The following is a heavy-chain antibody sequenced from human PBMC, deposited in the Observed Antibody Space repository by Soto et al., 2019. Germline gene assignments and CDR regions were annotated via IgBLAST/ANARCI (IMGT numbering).Heavy chain of an antibody. D-gene: IGHD6-19*01. V-gene: IGHV5-51*01. CDR2: IYPGDSDI. CDR3: ARNLAYSSDWSYFDY. J-gene: IGHJ4*02. CDR1: GYSFTTYW. Sequence: EVQLVQSGAEVKKPGESLKISCKGSGYSFTTYWIAWVRQMPGKGLEWMGIIYPGDSDIRYSPSFQGQVTISADKYISTAYLQWSSLNASDTAMYYCARNLAYSSDWSYFDYWGQGTLVTVSS.